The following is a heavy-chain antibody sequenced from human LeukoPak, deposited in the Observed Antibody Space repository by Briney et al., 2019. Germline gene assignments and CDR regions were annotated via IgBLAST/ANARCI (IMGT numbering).Heavy chain of an antibody. CDR3: AKDAVAGSLPLNYFDQ. Sequence: GGSLRLSCAASGFTFSSYAMSWVPQAPGKGLEWVSSISDSGGSTYYADSVKGRFTISRDNSKNTLYLQMTSLRAEDTAVYYCAKDAVAGSLPLNYFDQWGQGTLVTVSS. V-gene: IGHV3-23*01. CDR2: ISDSGGST. D-gene: IGHD6-19*01. J-gene: IGHJ4*02. CDR1: GFTFSSYA.